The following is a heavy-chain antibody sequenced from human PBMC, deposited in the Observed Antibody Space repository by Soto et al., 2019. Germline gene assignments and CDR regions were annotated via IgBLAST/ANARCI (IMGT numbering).Heavy chain of an antibody. CDR1: GYTFTSYG. CDR2: ISAYNGNT. CDR3: ARDQVDDYGDYNFGY. J-gene: IGHJ4*02. V-gene: IGHV1-18*01. Sequence: ASVKVSCKASGYTFTSYGISWVRQAPGQGLEWMGWISAYNGNTNYAQKPQGRVTMTTDTSTSTAYMELRSLRSDDTAVYYCARDQVDDYGDYNFGYWGQGTLVTVSS. D-gene: IGHD4-17*01.